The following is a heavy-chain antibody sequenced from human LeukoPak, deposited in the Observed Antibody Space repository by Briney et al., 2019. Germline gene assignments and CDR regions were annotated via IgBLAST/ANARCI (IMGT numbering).Heavy chain of an antibody. CDR1: GGSFSGYY. D-gene: IGHD3-22*01. Sequence: SETLSLTCAVYGGSFSGYYWSWIRQPPGKGLEWIGYIYYSGSTNYNPSLKSRVTISVDTSKNQFSLKLSSVTAADTAVYYCARSSEGRYYYDSSGYTYFYYYMDVWGKGTTVTISS. CDR2: IYYSGST. V-gene: IGHV4-59*01. J-gene: IGHJ6*03. CDR3: ARSSEGRYYYDSSGYTYFYYYMDV.